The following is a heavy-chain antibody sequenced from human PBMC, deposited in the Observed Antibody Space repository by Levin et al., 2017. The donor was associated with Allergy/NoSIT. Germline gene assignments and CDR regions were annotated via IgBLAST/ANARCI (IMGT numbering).Heavy chain of an antibody. Sequence: SCAASGFSVSNYYMNWVRQAPGKGLEWVSVIYSGGNTYYADSVKGRFTISRDSSSNTLYLQMHSLRVEDTAVYYCATMPFYYYDNSSSSPRDVWGQGTTVTVSS. CDR3: ATMPFYYYDNSSSSPRDV. D-gene: IGHD3-22*01. CDR1: GFSVSNYY. V-gene: IGHV3-53*01. CDR2: IYSGGNT. J-gene: IGHJ6*02.